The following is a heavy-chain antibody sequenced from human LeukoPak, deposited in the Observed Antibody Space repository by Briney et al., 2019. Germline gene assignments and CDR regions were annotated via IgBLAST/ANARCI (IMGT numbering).Heavy chain of an antibody. J-gene: IGHJ4*02. D-gene: IGHD1-26*01. CDR1: GFTFSSYA. V-gene: IGHV3-20*04. CDR3: ARAPAYSGSYYYVY. CDR2: INWNGGST. Sequence: GGSLRLSCAASGFTFSSYAMHWVRQAPEKGLELVSGINWNGGSTGYADSVKGRFTISRDNAKNSLYLQMNSLRAEDTALYYCARAPAYSGSYYYVYWGQGTLVTVSS.